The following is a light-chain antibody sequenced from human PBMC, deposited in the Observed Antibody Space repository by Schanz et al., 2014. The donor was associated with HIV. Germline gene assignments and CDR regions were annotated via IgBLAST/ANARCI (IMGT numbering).Light chain of an antibody. V-gene: IGLV2-14*03. CDR3: CSYAGSHVV. J-gene: IGLJ2*01. CDR1: SGDVGSYNY. Sequence: QSALTQPASVSGSPGQSISISCTGTSGDVGSYNYVSWYQQHPGKAPKLMIYDVSNRPSGVSNRFSGSKSGNTASLTISGLQAEDEADYYCCSYAGSHVVFGGGTKLTVL. CDR2: DVS.